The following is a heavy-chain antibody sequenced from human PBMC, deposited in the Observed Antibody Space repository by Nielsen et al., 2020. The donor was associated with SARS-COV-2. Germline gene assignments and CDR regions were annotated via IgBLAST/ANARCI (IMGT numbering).Heavy chain of an antibody. CDR1: GFTFSDFY. Sequence: GGSLRLSCAASGFTFSDFYMSWIRQAPGKGLEWLSYISSSGSTIYYADSVKGRFTISRDNAENSLYLQMNSLRAEDTAVYYCAKSSYYDSSGYYDYWGQGTLVTVSS. D-gene: IGHD3-22*01. J-gene: IGHJ4*02. CDR2: ISSSGSTI. V-gene: IGHV3-11*04. CDR3: AKSSYYDSSGYYDY.